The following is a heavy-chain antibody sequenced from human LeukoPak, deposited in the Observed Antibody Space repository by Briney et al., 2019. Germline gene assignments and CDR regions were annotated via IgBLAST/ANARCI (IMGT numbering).Heavy chain of an antibody. D-gene: IGHD5-12*01. Sequence: PGRSLRLSCAASGFTFQHYAIHWVRQVPGKGLEWVSGINWNSAKIGYADSVKGRFTISRDNAKNSVSLQMNSLRGEDTALYYCAKDKSAFYNGYDWDLNIWGQGTLVTVSS. CDR3: AKDKSAFYNGYDWDLNI. V-gene: IGHV3-9*01. CDR1: GFTFQHYA. J-gene: IGHJ4*02. CDR2: INWNSAKI.